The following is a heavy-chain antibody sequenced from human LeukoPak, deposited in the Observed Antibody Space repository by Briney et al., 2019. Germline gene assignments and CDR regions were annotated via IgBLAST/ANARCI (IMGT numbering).Heavy chain of an antibody. CDR1: GFTFSSYA. CDR2: ISGSGGST. Sequence: PGGPLRLSCAASGFTFSSYAMSWVRQAPGKGLEWVSAISGSGGSTYYADSVKGRFTISRDNSKNTLYLQMNSLRAEDTAVYYCAKASNYGSGSYYPRGVDYWGQGTLVTVSS. V-gene: IGHV3-23*01. J-gene: IGHJ4*02. CDR3: AKASNYGSGSYYPRGVDY. D-gene: IGHD3-10*01.